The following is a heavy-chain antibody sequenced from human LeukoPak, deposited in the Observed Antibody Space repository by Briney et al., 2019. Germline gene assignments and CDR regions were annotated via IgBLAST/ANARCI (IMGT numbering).Heavy chain of an antibody. D-gene: IGHD3-3*01. J-gene: IGHJ6*03. CDR3: ATSETYYDFWRGYMDV. CDR2: ISGSGDST. CDR1: GFTFNSYA. V-gene: IGHV3-23*01. Sequence: GGSLRLSCAASGFTFNSYAMSWVRQAPGKGLEWVSTISGSGDSTYYADSVKGRFTISRDTSKNTLYLQMNSLRAEDTAIYYCATSETYYDFWRGYMDVWGKGTTVTVSS.